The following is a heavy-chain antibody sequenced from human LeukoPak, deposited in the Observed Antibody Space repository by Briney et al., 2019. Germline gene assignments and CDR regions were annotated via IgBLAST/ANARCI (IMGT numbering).Heavy chain of an antibody. CDR2: IYYSGST. Sequence: SETLSLTCTVSGGSISSYYWSWIRQPPGKGLEWIGYIYYSGSTNYNPSLKSRVTISVDTSKNQFSLKLSSVTAADTAVYYCARDRSSYDILTGYHNTDAFDIWGQGTMVTVSS. J-gene: IGHJ3*02. CDR3: ARDRSSYDILTGYHNTDAFDI. D-gene: IGHD3-9*01. CDR1: GGSISSYY. V-gene: IGHV4-59*01.